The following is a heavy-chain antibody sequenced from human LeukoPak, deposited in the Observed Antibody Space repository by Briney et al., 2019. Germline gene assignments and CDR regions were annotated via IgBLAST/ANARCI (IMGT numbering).Heavy chain of an antibody. CDR1: GFTFSSYS. CDR2: ISSGSGTR. J-gene: IGHJ4*02. Sequence: GGSLRLSCAASGFTFSSYSMNWVRQAPGKGLEWVSYISSGSGTRYYADSVKGRFTISGDNTKNSLYLQMNSLRDEDTAVYYCARDMAVAGLFDYWGQGALVTVSS. D-gene: IGHD6-19*01. CDR3: ARDMAVAGLFDY. V-gene: IGHV3-48*02.